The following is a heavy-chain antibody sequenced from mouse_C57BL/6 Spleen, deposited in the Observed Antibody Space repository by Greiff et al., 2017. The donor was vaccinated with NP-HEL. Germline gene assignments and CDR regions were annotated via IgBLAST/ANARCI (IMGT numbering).Heavy chain of an antibody. J-gene: IGHJ4*01. Sequence: QVQLQQPGAELVKPGASVKLSCKASGYTFTSYWMHWVKPRPGRGPEWTGRIDPNSGGTKYNEKFKSKATLTVDKPSSTAYMQLSSLTSEDSAVYYWANGYYAMVYWSQGASVNVAS. V-gene: IGHV1-72*01. CDR2: IDPNSGGT. CDR1: GYTFTSYW. CDR3: ANGYYAMVY.